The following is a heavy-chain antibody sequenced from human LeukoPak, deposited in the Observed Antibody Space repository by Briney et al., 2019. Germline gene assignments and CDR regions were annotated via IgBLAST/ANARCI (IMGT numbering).Heavy chain of an antibody. D-gene: IGHD2-2*01. CDR3: AKIPDIVVVPAALNFDY. CDR1: GLTFSSYA. CDR2: ISGSGGST. J-gene: IGHJ4*02. Sequence: GGSLRLSCAASGLTFSSYAMSWVRQAPGKGLEWVSIISGSGGSTYYADSVKGRFTISRDNSKNTLYLQMTSLRADDTAVYHCAKIPDIVVVPAALNFDYWGQGTLVTVSS. V-gene: IGHV3-23*01.